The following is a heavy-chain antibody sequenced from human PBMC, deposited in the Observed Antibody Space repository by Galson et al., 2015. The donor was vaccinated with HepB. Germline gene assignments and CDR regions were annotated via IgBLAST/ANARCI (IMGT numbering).Heavy chain of an antibody. Sequence: SLRLSCAASGFTFSGSWMHWVRQAPGKGLIWVARIGVDGGGTNCADFAQGRFTISRDNAKNSLYLQLNSLTVEDTAVYFCVRDGGWRFDSWGQGILVTVSS. CDR3: VRDGGWRFDS. CDR1: GFTFSGSW. CDR2: IGVDGGGT. J-gene: IGHJ5*01. D-gene: IGHD6-19*01. V-gene: IGHV3-74*01.